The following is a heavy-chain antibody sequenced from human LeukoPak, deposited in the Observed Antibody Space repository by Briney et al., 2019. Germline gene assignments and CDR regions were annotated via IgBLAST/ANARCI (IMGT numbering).Heavy chain of an antibody. Sequence: ASVKVSCKASGYTFTNYHVHWVRQAPGQGLEWMGIINPKSGTTSYAQKLQGRVTMTRDTSTSTVYMELSSLRSEDTAVYYCARDGERDSSGYYYGYWGQGTLVTVSS. CDR3: ARDGERDSSGYYYGY. J-gene: IGHJ4*02. CDR2: INPKSGTT. D-gene: IGHD3-22*01. CDR1: GYTFTNYH. V-gene: IGHV1-46*01.